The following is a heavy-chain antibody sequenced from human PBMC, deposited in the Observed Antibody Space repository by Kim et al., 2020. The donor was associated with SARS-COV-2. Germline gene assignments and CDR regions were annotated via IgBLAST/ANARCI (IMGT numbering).Heavy chain of an antibody. CDR1: GYTFTSYA. Sequence: ASVKVSCQASGYTFTSYAMNWVRQAPGQGLEWMGWISANTGNPTYAQGFTGRFVFSLATSVSPAYLQISSLKAVDITVSSCARELTEPYWGQGTLVTVS. CDR3: ARELTEPY. V-gene: IGHV7-4-1*02. CDR2: ISANTGNP. J-gene: IGHJ1*01.